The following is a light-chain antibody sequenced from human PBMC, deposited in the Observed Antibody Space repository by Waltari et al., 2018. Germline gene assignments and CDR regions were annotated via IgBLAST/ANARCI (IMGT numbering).Light chain of an antibody. V-gene: IGLV1-44*01. J-gene: IGLJ3*02. Sequence: QSVLTQPPSASGTPGQRLTITCTGSRANIGAEDVNWYQVPPGTAPKLLIYSSNQRPSGVPERFPGSKSGTSASLVISGLQSEDEAEYYCATWDYSLDGQVFGGGTKLTVL. CDR1: RANIGAED. CDR3: ATWDYSLDGQV. CDR2: SSN.